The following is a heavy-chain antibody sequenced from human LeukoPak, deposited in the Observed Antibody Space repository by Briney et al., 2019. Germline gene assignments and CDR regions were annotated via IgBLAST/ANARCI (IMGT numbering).Heavy chain of an antibody. D-gene: IGHD5-18*01. CDR2: IYTSGST. CDR3: ARDPGYGRGGIDY. J-gene: IGHJ4*02. V-gene: IGHV4-61*02. CDR1: GGSISSGSYY. Sequence: SETLSLTCTVSGGSISSGSYYWSWIRQPGGKGLEWIGRIYTSGSTNYNPSLKSRVTISVDTSKNQFSLKLSSVTAADTAVYYCARDPGYGRGGIDYWGQGTLVTVSS.